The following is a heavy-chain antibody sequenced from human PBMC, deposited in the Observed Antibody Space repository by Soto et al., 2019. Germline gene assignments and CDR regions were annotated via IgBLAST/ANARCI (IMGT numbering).Heavy chain of an antibody. J-gene: IGHJ4*02. CDR3: AGGRTGTPSRDY. Sequence: EVQLVESGGALVQPGGSLRLSCAASGFTVSNNYMSWVRQAPGKGLEWVSVINSGGSTYYADSVKGRFTISRHNSKNTMFLQMNSLRAEDTAVYYCAGGRTGTPSRDYWGQGTLVTVSS. D-gene: IGHD1-1*01. CDR2: INSGGST. CDR1: GFTVSNNY. V-gene: IGHV3-53*04.